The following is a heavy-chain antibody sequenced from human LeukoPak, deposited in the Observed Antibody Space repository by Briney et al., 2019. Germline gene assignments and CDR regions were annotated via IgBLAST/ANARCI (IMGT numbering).Heavy chain of an antibody. D-gene: IGHD5-24*01. Sequence: SETLSLTCTVSGGSISSYYWSWIRQPPGKGLEWIGYIYYSGSTNYNPSLKSRVTISVDTSKNQFSLKLSSVTAADTAVYYCACRRDGYKPYYFDYWGQGTLVTVSS. CDR3: ACRRDGYKPYYFDY. CDR2: IYYSGST. CDR1: GGSISSYY. J-gene: IGHJ4*02. V-gene: IGHV4-59*01.